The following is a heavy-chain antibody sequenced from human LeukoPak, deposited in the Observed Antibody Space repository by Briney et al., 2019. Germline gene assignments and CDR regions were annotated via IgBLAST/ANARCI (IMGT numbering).Heavy chain of an antibody. J-gene: IGHJ4*02. CDR2: ISNDGRDK. V-gene: IGHV3-30*04. Sequence: GGSLRLSCAASGFTFSSYAMHWVRQAPGKGLEWVAVISNDGRDKHNADSVKGRFTISRDNSKNTLYVQMNSLRAEDTAVYHCARDVHAPADYYFDYWGQGTPVTVSS. D-gene: IGHD2-2*01. CDR3: ARDVHAPADYYFDY. CDR1: GFTFSSYA.